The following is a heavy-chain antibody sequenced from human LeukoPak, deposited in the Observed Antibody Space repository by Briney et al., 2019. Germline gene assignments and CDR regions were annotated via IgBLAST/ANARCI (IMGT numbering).Heavy chain of an antibody. CDR2: ISAYNGNT. CDR3: ARVTRILGPTPTNFDC. J-gene: IGHJ4*02. D-gene: IGHD1-26*01. Sequence: AAVQVSCKDSGSTFTSYGITWLRQAPGQGLEWMGLISAYNGNTTYAQNFQGRVTMTTDTSTTTAYMELRSLRSDDTAVYYCARVTRILGPTPTNFDCWGQGTLVTVSS. CDR1: GSTFTSYG. V-gene: IGHV1-18*01.